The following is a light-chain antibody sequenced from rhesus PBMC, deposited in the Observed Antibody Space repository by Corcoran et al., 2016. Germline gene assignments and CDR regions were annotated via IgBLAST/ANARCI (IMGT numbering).Light chain of an antibody. V-gene: IGLV3S11*01. CDR3: ASWDNRGNYYI. Sequence: SSGLTQGPALSVALGHTVRMTCQGDSLKTYYASWYQQKPGQVPVLVIYGNTNRPSGIPGRFSGSWSGNTGSLTITGAKVEDEADYYCASWDNRGNYYIFGAGTRLTVL. J-gene: IGLJ1*01. CDR2: GNT. CDR1: SLKTYY.